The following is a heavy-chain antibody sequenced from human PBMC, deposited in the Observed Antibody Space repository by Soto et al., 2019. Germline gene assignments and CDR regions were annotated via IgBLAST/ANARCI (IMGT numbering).Heavy chain of an antibody. V-gene: IGHV4-34*01. CDR2: INHSGGT. CDR3: ARGNYYFDP. D-gene: IGHD3-10*01. J-gene: IGHJ5*02. CDR1: GGSFSGYY. Sequence: SETLSLTCAVYGGSFSGYYWSWIRQPPGKGLEWIGEINHSGGTNYNPSLKSRVTISVDTSKNQFSLKLSSVTAADTAVYYCARGNYYFDPWGQGTLVTVSS.